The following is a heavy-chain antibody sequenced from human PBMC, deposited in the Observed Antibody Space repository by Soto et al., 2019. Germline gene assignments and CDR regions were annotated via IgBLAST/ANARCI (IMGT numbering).Heavy chain of an antibody. V-gene: IGHV1-2*04. Sequence: QVQLVQSGAEVKKPGASVKVSCKASGYTFTGYYMHWVRQAPGQGLEWMGWINPNSGGTNYAQKFQGWVTMNRDTSNSPAYKELSRRKSDDTAVYYCARGEGGPRWGSIDYWGQGTLVAVSP. D-gene: IGHD2-21*01. J-gene: IGHJ4*02. CDR2: INPNSGGT. CDR3: ARGEGGPRWGSIDY. CDR1: GYTFTGYY.